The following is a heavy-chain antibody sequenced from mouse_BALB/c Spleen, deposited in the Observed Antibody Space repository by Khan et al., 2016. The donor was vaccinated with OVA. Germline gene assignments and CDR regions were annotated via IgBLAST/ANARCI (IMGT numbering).Heavy chain of an antibody. J-gene: IGHJ2*01. CDR2: IYPGDVST. V-gene: IGHV1S56*01. Sequence: QVQLQQSGPELVKPGASVKMSCKASGYTFTNYYIHWVKQRPGQGLEWIGWIYPGDVSTRYNEKFKGKTTLTADKSSSTAYMLLSSLTSEDSAIYFGAGWGGKHFDYWGQGTTLTVSS. CDR1: GYTFTNYY. CDR3: AGWGGKHFDY. D-gene: IGHD1-1*02.